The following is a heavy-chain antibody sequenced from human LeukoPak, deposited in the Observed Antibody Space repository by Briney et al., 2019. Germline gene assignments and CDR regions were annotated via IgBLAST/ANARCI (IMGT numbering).Heavy chain of an antibody. J-gene: IGHJ5*01. CDR1: GFTFSNYA. D-gene: IGHD6-19*01. CDR2: ISYDGSNK. CDR3: ARDRMDSSGWFDY. V-gene: IGHV3-30-3*01. Sequence: GRSLRLSCAASGFTFSNYAMHWVRQAPGKGLEWVAVISYDGSNKYYADSVKGRFTISRDNSKNTLYLQMNSLRAEDTAVYYCARDRMDSSGWFDYWGQGTLVTVSP.